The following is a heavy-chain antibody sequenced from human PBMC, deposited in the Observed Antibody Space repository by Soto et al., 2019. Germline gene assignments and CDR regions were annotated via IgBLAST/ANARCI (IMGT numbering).Heavy chain of an antibody. J-gene: IGHJ6*02. CDR2: ISYDGSNK. Sequence: GGSLRLSCAASGFTFSSYWMSWVRQAPGKGLEWVAVISYDGSNKYYADSVKGRFTISRDNSKNTLYLQMNSLRAEDTAVYYCAREDPYYYDYYGMDVWGQGTTVNVSS. CDR1: GFTFSSYW. V-gene: IGHV3-30-3*01. CDR3: AREDPYYYDYYGMDV.